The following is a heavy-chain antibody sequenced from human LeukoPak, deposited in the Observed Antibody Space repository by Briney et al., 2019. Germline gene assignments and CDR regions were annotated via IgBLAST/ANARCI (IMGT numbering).Heavy chain of an antibody. V-gene: IGHV1-18*01. CDR1: GYTFTSYG. CDR3: ARNGDHRAFET. CDR2: ISAYNGNT. J-gene: IGHJ3*02. Sequence: ASVKVSCKASGYTFTSYGISWVRQAPGQGLEWMGWISAYNGNTNYAQKLQGRVTMTTDTSTSTAYMELRSLRSDDRIVEHCARNGDHRAFETSGQGTMVTVSS. D-gene: IGHD4-17*01.